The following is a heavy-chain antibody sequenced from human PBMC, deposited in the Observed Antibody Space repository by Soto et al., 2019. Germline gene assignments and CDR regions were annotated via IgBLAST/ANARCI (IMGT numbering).Heavy chain of an antibody. V-gene: IGHV1-2*04. CDR3: ARAEAALPHLGMDV. J-gene: IGHJ6*02. D-gene: IGHD6-13*01. CDR1: GYTFTGYY. Sequence: ASVKVSCKASGYTFTGYYMHWVLQAPGQGLEWMGWINPNSGGTNYAQKFQGWVTMTRDTSISTAYMELSRLRSDDTAVYYCARAEAALPHLGMDVWGQGNTVPVPS. CDR2: INPNSGGT.